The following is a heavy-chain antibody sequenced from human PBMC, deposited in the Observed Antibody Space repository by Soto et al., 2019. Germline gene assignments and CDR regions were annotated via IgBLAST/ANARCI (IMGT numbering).Heavy chain of an antibody. D-gene: IGHD2-8*02. CDR2: ISWKSGSI. J-gene: IGHJ6*02. CDR1: GFTFGDYA. Sequence: EVQLVESGGDLVQPGRSLRLSCAASGFTFGDYAMHWVRQAPGKGLEWVSGISWKSGSIGYADSVKGRFTISRDNAKNSLYLQMNRLRSEDTALYYCAKSTGGTANGLDVWGQGTTVTVSS. V-gene: IGHV3-9*01. CDR3: AKSTGGTANGLDV.